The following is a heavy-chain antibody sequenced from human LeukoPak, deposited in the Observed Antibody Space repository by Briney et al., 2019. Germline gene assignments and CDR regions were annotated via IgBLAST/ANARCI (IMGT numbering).Heavy chain of an antibody. V-gene: IGHV1-69*06. CDR2: IIPIFGTA. D-gene: IGHD2-15*01. CDR1: GGTFSSYA. CDR3: ARDGGLYCSGGNCYGGLDYYYYMDV. J-gene: IGHJ6*03. Sequence: SVKVSCKASGGTFSSYAISWVRQAPGQGLEWMGGIIPIFGTANYAQKFQGRVTITADKSTSTAYMELSSLRSEDTAVYYCARDGGLYCSGGNCYGGLDYYYYMDVWGKGTTVTISS.